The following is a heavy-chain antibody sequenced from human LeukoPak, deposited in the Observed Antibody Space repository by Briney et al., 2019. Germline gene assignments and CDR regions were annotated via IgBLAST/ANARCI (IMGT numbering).Heavy chain of an antibody. D-gene: IGHD2-21*02. CDR1: GGSISLYY. CDR2: IYGSGTT. J-gene: IGHJ6*02. CDR3: ATWVTSGYYALDV. V-gene: IGHV4-59*01. Sequence: SETLSLTCTVSGGSISLYYWSWIRQPPGKGLEWIGYIYGSGTTNYNPSVKSRVTISVDTSKTQFSLKLSSVTAADTAVYYCATWVTSGYYALDVWGQGTTVIVSS.